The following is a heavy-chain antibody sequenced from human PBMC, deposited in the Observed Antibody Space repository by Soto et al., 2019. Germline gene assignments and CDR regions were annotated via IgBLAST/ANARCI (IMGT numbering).Heavy chain of an antibody. CDR1: GGTIRGSSDY. D-gene: IGHD3-22*01. CDR2: IFYSGTT. J-gene: IGHJ5*02. Sequence: SETLSLTCTVSGGTIRGSSDYWGWIRQPPGKGLEWIGSIFYSGTTYYNPSLKSRVAISVDTSKNQFSLKLSSVTAADTSVYYCASDSSCYYDTSAYYSNWFDPWGQGMLVTVSS. V-gene: IGHV4-39*01. CDR3: ASDSSCYYDTSAYYSNWFDP.